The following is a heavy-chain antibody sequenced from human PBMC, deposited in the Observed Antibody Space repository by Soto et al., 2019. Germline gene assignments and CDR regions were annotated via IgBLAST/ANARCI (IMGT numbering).Heavy chain of an antibody. CDR1: GFTVSSNY. CDR2: IYSGGST. Sequence: GGSLRLSCAASGFTVSSNYMSWVRQAPGKGLEWVSVIYSGGSTYYADSVKGRFTISRDNSKNTLYLQMNSLRAEDTAVYYCARGVQVYSSSFFDYWGQGTLVTVSS. V-gene: IGHV3-53*01. J-gene: IGHJ4*02. CDR3: ARGVQVYSSSFFDY. D-gene: IGHD6-13*01.